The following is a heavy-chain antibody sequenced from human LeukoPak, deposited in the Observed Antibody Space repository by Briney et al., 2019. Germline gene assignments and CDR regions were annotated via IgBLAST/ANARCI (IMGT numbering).Heavy chain of an antibody. J-gene: IGHJ4*02. V-gene: IGHV4-30-4*01. CDR3: RAWGHNYGYHFDH. D-gene: IGHD5-18*01. CDR1: GGSISSGDFY. Sequence: SETLSLTCTVSGGSISSGDFYWSWIRQPPGKGLECVGYISSSGTTYSNPSLKSRLSISMDTSKNQFSLRLTSVNAADTAVYFCRAWGHNYGYHFDHWGQGSLVTVSS. CDR2: ISSSGTT.